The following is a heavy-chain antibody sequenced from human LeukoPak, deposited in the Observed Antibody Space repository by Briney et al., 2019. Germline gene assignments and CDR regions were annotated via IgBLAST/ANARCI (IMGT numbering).Heavy chain of an antibody. D-gene: IGHD1-26*01. V-gene: IGHV4-59*01. Sequence: SETLSLTCTVSGGSIRNYYWSWIRQPPGKGLEWIGYIYYSGSTSYNPSLKSRVTISVDTSKNQFSLKLSSVTAADTAVYYCAREEALGSGSFDYWGQGTLVTVSS. J-gene: IGHJ4*02. CDR2: IYYSGST. CDR3: AREEALGSGSFDY. CDR1: GGSIRNYY.